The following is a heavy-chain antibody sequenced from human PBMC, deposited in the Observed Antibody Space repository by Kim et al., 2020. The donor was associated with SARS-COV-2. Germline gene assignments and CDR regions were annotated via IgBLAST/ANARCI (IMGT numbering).Heavy chain of an antibody. Sequence: ASVKVSCKASGYTFTSYYMHWVRQAPGQGLEWMGIINPSGGSTSYAQKFQGRVTMTRDTSTSTVYMELSSLRSEDTAVYYCARRVGGSYQAPRFDYWGQGTLVTVSS. CDR2: INPSGGST. CDR3: ARRVGGSYQAPRFDY. V-gene: IGHV1-46*01. D-gene: IGHD1-26*01. J-gene: IGHJ4*02. CDR1: GYTFTSYY.